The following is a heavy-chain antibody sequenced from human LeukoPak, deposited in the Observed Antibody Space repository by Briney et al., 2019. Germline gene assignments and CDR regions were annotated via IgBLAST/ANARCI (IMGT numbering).Heavy chain of an antibody. J-gene: IGHJ4*02. CDR2: ISGSGGST. CDR3: AKGGKWDVTPFDY. V-gene: IGHV3-23*01. CDR1: GFTFSSYA. Sequence: PGGSLRLSCAASGFTFSSYAMGWVRQAPGKGLEWVSVISGSGGSTYYADSVKGRFTISRDNPKNTLYLQMNSLRAEDTAVYYCAKGGKWDVTPFDYWGQGTLVTVSS. D-gene: IGHD1-26*01.